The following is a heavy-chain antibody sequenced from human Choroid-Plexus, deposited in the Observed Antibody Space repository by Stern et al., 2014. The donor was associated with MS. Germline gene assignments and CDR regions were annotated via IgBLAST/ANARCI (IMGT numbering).Heavy chain of an antibody. CDR1: GYNLTTYA. Sequence: QVQLVQSGSELKKPGASVKVSCRASGYNLTTYAINWVRQAPGQGLEWMGWINTKTGNPTFAQGFTGRFVFSLDTSINTAFLQISSLKAEHSALYYCATWGAGSSPPLFYWGQGTLVTVSS. J-gene: IGHJ4*02. CDR2: INTKTGNP. D-gene: IGHD6-6*01. CDR3: ATWGAGSSPPLFY. V-gene: IGHV7-4-1*02.